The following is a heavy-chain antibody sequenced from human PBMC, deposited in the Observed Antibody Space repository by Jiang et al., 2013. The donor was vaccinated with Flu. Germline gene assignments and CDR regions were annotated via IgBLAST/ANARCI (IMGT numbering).Heavy chain of an antibody. D-gene: IGHD6-25*01. Sequence: GAEVKKPGASVKVSCKASGYTFTGYYMHWVRQAPGQGLEWMGWINPNSGGTNYAQKFQGRVTMTRDTSISTAYMELSRLRSDDTAVYYCARGPPRGGASSGYGYFDLWAVAPWSLSPQ. CDR2: INPNSGGT. CDR3: ARGPPRGGASSGYGYFDL. V-gene: IGHV1-2*02. J-gene: IGHJ2*01. CDR1: GYTFTGYY.